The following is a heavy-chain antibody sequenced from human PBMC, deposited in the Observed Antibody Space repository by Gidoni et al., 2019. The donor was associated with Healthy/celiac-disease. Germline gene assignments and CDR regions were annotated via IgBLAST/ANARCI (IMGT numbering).Heavy chain of an antibody. CDR1: GFTFSSFG. D-gene: IGHD2-2*02. CDR3: AKDRGVYCSSTSCYTLHNWFDP. CDR2: ISYDGSNK. J-gene: IGHJ5*02. V-gene: IGHV3-30*18. Sequence: QVQLVEAGGGVVQLGWSLRLACAASGFTFSSFGMHLCRQAPGQGLEWVAVISYDGSNKYYADSVKDRFTISRDNSKNTLYLQMNSLRAEDTAVYYCAKDRGVYCSSTSCYTLHNWFDPWGQGTLVTVSS.